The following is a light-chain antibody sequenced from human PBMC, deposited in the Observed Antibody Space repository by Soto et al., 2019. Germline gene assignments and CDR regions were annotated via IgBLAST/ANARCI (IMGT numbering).Light chain of an antibody. CDR2: SNN. Sequence: QSVLTQPPSASGTPEQRVTISCSGSSSSIGSNTVNWYQQLPGTAPKLLIYSNNQRPSGVPDRFSGSKSGTSASLAISGLQSEDEADYYCAAWDDSLNVVFGGGTKLHRP. CDR1: SSSIGSNT. J-gene: IGLJ2*01. V-gene: IGLV1-44*01. CDR3: AAWDDSLNVV.